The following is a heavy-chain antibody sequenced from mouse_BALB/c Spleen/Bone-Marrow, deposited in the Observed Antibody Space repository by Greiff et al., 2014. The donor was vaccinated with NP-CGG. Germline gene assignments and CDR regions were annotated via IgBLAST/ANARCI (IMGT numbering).Heavy chain of an antibody. Sequence: EVQLQQSGAELVKPGASVKISCKTSGYTFTEYTMHWVKQSHGKSLEWIGGINPNNGGIRYNQKFKGKATLTVDKSSSTGYMGISSLAAENSTDDCCARKDYGYNYAMDYWGQGTSVTVSS. V-gene: IGHV1-18*01. CDR1: GYTFTEYT. J-gene: IGHJ4*01. CDR2: INPNNGGI. CDR3: ARKDYGYNYAMDY. D-gene: IGHD1-2*01.